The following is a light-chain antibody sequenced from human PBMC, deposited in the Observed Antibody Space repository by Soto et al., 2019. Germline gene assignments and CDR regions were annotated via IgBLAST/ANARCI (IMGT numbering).Light chain of an antibody. CDR3: NSYSRGTTLRV. V-gene: IGLV2-14*01. CDR2: EVS. CDR1: SNDVGGYNY. J-gene: IGLJ1*01. Sequence: QSALTQPASVSGSPGQSITISCAGTSNDVGGYNYDSWYQQHPGKAPKLLIYEVSHRPSVLSHRFSGSKSGDTASLTIAGLHAEDEADDYGNSYSRGTTLRVFGIGTKVAV.